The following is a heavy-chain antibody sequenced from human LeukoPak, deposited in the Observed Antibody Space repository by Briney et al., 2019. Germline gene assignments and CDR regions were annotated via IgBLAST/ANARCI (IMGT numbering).Heavy chain of an antibody. CDR3: ARETGSYDFWSGYQPYYYYGMDV. Sequence: GGSLRLSCAASGFTLSSYGMHWVRQAPGKGLEWVAVIWYDGNNKYYAGSVKGRFTISRDNPRNTLYLQMNSLRAEDTAVYYCARETGSYDFWSGYQPYYYYGMDVWGQGTTVTVSS. D-gene: IGHD3-3*01. CDR1: GFTLSSYG. V-gene: IGHV3-33*01. CDR2: IWYDGNNK. J-gene: IGHJ6*02.